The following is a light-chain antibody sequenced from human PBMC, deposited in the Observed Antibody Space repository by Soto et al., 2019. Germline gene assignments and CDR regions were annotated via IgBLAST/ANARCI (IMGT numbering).Light chain of an antibody. CDR3: QVWDSSSDHWV. J-gene: IGLJ3*02. Sequence: SSELTQPPSVSVAPGQTARIACGGTNIGAKSVHWYQQKPGQAPVLVVYDDSDRPSGIPERLSGSNSGNTATLTISGVEAGDEADYYCQVWDSSSDHWVFGGGTKLTVL. V-gene: IGLV3-21*02. CDR2: DDS. CDR1: NIGAKS.